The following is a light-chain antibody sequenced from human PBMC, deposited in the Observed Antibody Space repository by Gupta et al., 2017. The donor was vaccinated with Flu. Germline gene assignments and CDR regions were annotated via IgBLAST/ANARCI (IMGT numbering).Light chain of an antibody. CDR3: QQYNDWPRT. CDR1: QSVSSN. J-gene: IGKJ1*01. CDR2: GAS. Sequence: EIVMTQSPATLSVSPGERATVSCRASQSVSSNLAWYQQKPGQAPRLLIYGASTRATAIPGRFSGSASGTEFTLTISSLQSEDFAVYFCQQYNDWPRTFGQGTKVEIK. V-gene: IGKV3-15*01.